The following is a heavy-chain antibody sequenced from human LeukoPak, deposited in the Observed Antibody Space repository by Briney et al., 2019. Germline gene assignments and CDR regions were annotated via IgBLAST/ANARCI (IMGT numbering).Heavy chain of an antibody. CDR3: ARNSADSCYSQIGL. Sequence: GGSLRLSCAASGFTFSSYAMTWVRQAPGKGLEWASSVSSSGAGTHYADSVKGRFTISRDNSKNTLYLQMNSLRAEDTAVYFCARNSADSCYSQIGLWGQGTLVTVSS. CDR1: GFTFSSYA. J-gene: IGHJ4*02. V-gene: IGHV3-23*01. CDR2: VSSSGAGT. D-gene: IGHD2-15*01.